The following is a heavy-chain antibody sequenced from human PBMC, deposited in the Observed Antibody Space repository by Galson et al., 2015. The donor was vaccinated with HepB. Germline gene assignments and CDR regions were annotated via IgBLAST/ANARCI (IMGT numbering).Heavy chain of an antibody. Sequence: SVTVSCKASGSTFTGYYMHWVRQAPGQGLEWMGWINPNSGGTNYAQKFQGRVTMTRDTSISTAYMELSRLRSDDTTVYYCARDQGSSWPDYYYYYGMDVWGRGTTVTVSS. J-gene: IGHJ6*02. D-gene: IGHD6-13*01. CDR3: ARDQGSSWPDYYYYYGMDV. CDR1: GSTFTGYY. CDR2: INPNSGGT. V-gene: IGHV1-2*02.